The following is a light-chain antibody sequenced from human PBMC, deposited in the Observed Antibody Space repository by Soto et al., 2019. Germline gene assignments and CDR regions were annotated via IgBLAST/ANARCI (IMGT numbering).Light chain of an antibody. CDR1: QSVPRSY. CDR3: QQYGSSIT. V-gene: IGKV3-20*01. Sequence: IVLTKSECTMSLSPGERATFFCRASQSVPRSYLAWYQQKPGQAPRLLIYGTSSRATGIPDRFSGSGSGTDFTLTISRLEPEDFAVFYCQQYGSSITFGQGTRLEIK. CDR2: GTS. J-gene: IGKJ5*01.